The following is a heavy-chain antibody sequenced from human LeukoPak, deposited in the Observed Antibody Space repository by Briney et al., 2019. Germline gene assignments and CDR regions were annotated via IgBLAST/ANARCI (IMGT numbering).Heavy chain of an antibody. Sequence: SQTLSLTCAISGDSVSSNSAAWNWIRQSPSRGLEWLGRTYYRSKWYNDYAVSVKSRITINPDTSKNQFSLQLNSVTPEDTAVYYCARDGGRRYSTSWSYFDYWGQGTLVTASS. D-gene: IGHD6-13*01. V-gene: IGHV6-1*01. CDR1: GDSVSSNSAA. CDR3: ARDGGRRYSTSWSYFDY. J-gene: IGHJ4*02. CDR2: TYYRSKWYN.